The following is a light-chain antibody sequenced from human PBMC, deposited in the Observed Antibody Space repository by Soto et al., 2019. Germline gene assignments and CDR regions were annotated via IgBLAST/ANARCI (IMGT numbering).Light chain of an antibody. CDR2: DVS. CDR3: CSYAGNSLWV. Sequence: QSALTQPRSVSGSPGQSVTISCTGTSSDVGGYNYVSWYQQHPGKAPKLMIYDVSKWPSGVPDRFSGSKSGNTASLTISGLQAEDEADYYCCSYAGNSLWVFGSGTKVTVL. CDR1: SSDVGGYNY. J-gene: IGLJ6*01. V-gene: IGLV2-11*01.